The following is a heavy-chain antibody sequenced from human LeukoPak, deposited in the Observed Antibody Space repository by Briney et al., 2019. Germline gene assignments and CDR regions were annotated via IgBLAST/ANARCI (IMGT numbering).Heavy chain of an antibody. CDR2: IKQDGSEK. V-gene: IGHV3-7*04. J-gene: IGHJ4*02. CDR3: ARAWKRYSYGKFDY. Sequence: SGGSLRLSCAASGFTFSSHWMSWVRQAPGKGLEWVANIKQDGSEKYYVDSVKGRFTISRDNAKNSLYVQMNSLRAEDTAVYHCARAWKRYSYGKFDYWGQGTLVTVSS. D-gene: IGHD5-18*01. CDR1: GFTFSSHW.